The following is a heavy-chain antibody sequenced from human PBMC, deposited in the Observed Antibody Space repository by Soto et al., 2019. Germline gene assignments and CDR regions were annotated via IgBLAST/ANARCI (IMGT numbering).Heavy chain of an antibody. CDR3: ARHDDYDFWSGYVGYYFDY. CDR1: GDSISTSFYY. Sequence: PSETLALTCIVSGDSISTSFYYGGWIRQPPGKGLEWIGSIDYSGSTYYNASLKCRVTISVDTSKNQFSLKLSSVTAADTAVYYCARHDDYDFWSGYVGYYFDYWGQGTLVTVSS. J-gene: IGHJ4*02. V-gene: IGHV4-39*01. D-gene: IGHD3-3*01. CDR2: IDYSGST.